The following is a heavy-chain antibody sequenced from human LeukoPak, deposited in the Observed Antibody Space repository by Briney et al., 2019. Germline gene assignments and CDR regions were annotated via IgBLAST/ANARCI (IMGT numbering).Heavy chain of an antibody. CDR2: INPNSGGT. Sequence: ASVKVSCNASGYTFTGYYMHWVRQAPGQVLEWMGWINPNSGGTNYAQKFQGRFTMTRDTSIRTAYMEQSRLRSDDTAVYYCARDRYCSSTSCYREAFDYWGQGTLVTV. CDR3: ARDRYCSSTSCYREAFDY. J-gene: IGHJ4*02. CDR1: GYTFTGYY. V-gene: IGHV1-2*02. D-gene: IGHD2-2*01.